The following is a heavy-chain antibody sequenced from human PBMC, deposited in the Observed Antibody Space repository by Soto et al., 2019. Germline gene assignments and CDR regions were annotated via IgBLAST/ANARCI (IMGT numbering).Heavy chain of an antibody. V-gene: IGHV4-59*01. CDR2: IYYSGST. Sequence: SATLSLTCTFSGGSINDFYWSWILQPPGKGLEWIGYIYYSGSTDYNPSLKGRVTISVDTSKNQFSLKLRSVTAADTAVYYCARVGVVEARTFDQWG. CDR1: GGSINDFY. CDR3: ARVGVVEARTFDQ. D-gene: IGHD6-6*01. J-gene: IGHJ2*01.